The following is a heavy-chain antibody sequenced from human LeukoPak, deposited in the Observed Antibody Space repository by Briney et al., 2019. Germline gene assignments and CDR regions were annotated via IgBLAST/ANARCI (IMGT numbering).Heavy chain of an antibody. J-gene: IGHJ4*02. CDR1: GFTFSSYS. CDR3: AKDSPAPYYYGSGSYGY. V-gene: IGHV3-48*01. Sequence: PGGSLRLSCAASGFTFSSYSMNWVRQAPGEGLEWVSYISSLSGTRYYADSVKGRFTISRDNAKNSLYLQMDSLRAEDTAVYYCAKDSPAPYYYGSGSYGYWGQGTLVTVSS. CDR2: ISSLSGTR. D-gene: IGHD3-10*01.